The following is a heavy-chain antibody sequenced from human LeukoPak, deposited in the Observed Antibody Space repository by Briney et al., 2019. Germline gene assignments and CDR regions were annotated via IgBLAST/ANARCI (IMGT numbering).Heavy chain of an antibody. Sequence: PSETLSLTCAVYGGSFSGYYWSWIRQPPGKGLEWIGETNHSGSTNYNPSLKSRVAISVDTSKNQFSLTLSSVTAADTAVYYCARHPLLRGVTYDYYYYMDVWDKGTTVTISS. V-gene: IGHV4-34*01. CDR1: GGSFSGYY. CDR2: TNHSGST. D-gene: IGHD3-10*01. J-gene: IGHJ6*03. CDR3: ARHPLLRGVTYDYYYYMDV.